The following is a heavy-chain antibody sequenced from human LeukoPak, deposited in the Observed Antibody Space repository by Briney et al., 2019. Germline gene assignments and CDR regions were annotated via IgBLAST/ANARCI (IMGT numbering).Heavy chain of an antibody. CDR2: IVVGSGNT. V-gene: IGHV1-58*01. CDR3: AAGSYCSSTSCYSGRYYYYMDV. D-gene: IGHD2-2*02. J-gene: IGHJ6*03. Sequence: GASVKVPCKASGFTFTSSAVQWVRQARGQRLEWIGWIVVGSGNTNYSQKFQERVTITRDMSTSTAYMELSSLRSEDTAVYYCAAGSYCSSTSCYSGRYYYYMDVWGKGTTVTVS. CDR1: GFTFTSSA.